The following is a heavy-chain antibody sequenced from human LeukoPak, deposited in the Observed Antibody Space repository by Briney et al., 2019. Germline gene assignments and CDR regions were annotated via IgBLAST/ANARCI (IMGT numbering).Heavy chain of an antibody. V-gene: IGHV4-59*08. CDR2: IYYSGTT. J-gene: IGHJ5*01. CDR1: GGSISSYY. D-gene: IGHD5-12*01. CDR3: ARRGYSGYDWDS. Sequence: PSETLSLTCTVSGGSISSYYWSWIRQPPGKGLEWIGNIYYSGTTNYNPSLKSRVTISVDTSKNQFSLKLSSMSAADTAVYYCARRGYSGYDWDSWGQGTLVTVSS.